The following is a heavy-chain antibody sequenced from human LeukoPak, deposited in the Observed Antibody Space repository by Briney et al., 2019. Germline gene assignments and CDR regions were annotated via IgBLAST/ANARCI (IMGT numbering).Heavy chain of an antibody. Sequence: ASVKVSCKASGYTFTDYYIHWVRQAPGQGLEWMGIINPSGGSTSYAQKFQGRVTMTRDMSTSTVYMELSSLRSEDTAVYYCARDRNYYDSSGYPFYYYYYYMDVWGKGTTVTVSS. D-gene: IGHD3-22*01. CDR2: INPSGGST. V-gene: IGHV1-46*01. CDR1: GYTFTDYY. CDR3: ARDRNYYDSSGYPFYYYYYYMDV. J-gene: IGHJ6*03.